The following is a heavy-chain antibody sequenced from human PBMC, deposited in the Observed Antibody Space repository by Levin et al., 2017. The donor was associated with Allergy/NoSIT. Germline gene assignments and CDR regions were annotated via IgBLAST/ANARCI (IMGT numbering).Heavy chain of an antibody. V-gene: IGHV1-69*01. J-gene: IGHJ4*02. D-gene: IGHD6-13*01. CDR3: ARDPSPYSSSWSPRSYYFDY. CDR1: GGTFSSYA. CDR2: IIPIFGTA. Sequence: GGSLRLSCKASGGTFSSYAISWVRQAPGQGLEWMGGIIPIFGTANYAQKFQGRVTITADESTSTAYMELSSLRSEDTAVYYCARDPSPYSSSWSPRSYYFDYWGQGTLVTVSS.